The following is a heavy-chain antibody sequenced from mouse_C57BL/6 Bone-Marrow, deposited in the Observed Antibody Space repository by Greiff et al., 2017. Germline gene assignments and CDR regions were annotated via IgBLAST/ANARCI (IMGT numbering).Heavy chain of an antibody. CDR1: GYTFTSYW. J-gene: IGHJ2*01. CDR2: IDPSDSYT. V-gene: IGHV1-50*01. Sequence: QVQLQQPGAELVKPGASVKLSCKASGYTFTSYWMQWVKQRPGQGLEWIGEIDPSDSYTNYNQKFKGKATLTVDTSSSTAYMQLSSLTSEDSAVYYCARKRLPYFDDWGQGTTLTVSS. CDR3: ARKRLPYFDD. D-gene: IGHD2-2*01.